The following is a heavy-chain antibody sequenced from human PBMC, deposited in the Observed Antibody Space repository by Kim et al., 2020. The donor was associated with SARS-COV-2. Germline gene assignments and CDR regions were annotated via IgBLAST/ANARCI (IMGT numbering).Heavy chain of an antibody. D-gene: IGHD3-16*01. CDR3: PTYSASSHVFAY. V-gene: IGHV4-39*01. Sequence: SETLSLTCSVSGGSISSSSYYWGWIRQPPGKGLEWIGSMYYTGSDYYNPSLNSLVTIPVDTSKNQFSLTITSLTASATVAYYCPTYSASSHVFAYWCQGT. J-gene: IGHJ1*01. CDR1: GGSISSSSYY. CDR2: MYYTGSD.